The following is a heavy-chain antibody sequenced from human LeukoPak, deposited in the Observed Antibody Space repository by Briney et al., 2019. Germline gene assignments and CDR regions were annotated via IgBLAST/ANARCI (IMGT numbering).Heavy chain of an antibody. Sequence: SETLSLTCTVSGGSISSHYWSWIRQPPGKGPEWIGYIYYSGSTNYNPSLKSRVTISVDTSKNQFSLKLSSVTAADTAVYYCAREPYYYDSSGYLKADAFDIWGQGTMVTVSS. V-gene: IGHV4-59*11. CDR2: IYYSGST. D-gene: IGHD3-22*01. CDR1: GGSISSHY. CDR3: AREPYYYDSSGYLKADAFDI. J-gene: IGHJ3*02.